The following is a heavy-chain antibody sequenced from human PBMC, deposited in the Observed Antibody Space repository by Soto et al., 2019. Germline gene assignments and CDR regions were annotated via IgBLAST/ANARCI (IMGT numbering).Heavy chain of an antibody. J-gene: IGHJ4*02. Sequence: QITLKESGPTLVKPTQTLTLTCTFSGFSLSTSGVGVGWIRQPPGKALEWLALIYWDDDKRYSPSLKSRLTITKDTSKNQMVLTMTNMDPVDTATYYCAPRHRGGYGDYFDYWGQGTLVTVSS. D-gene: IGHD3-10*01. V-gene: IGHV2-5*02. CDR3: APRHRGGYGDYFDY. CDR2: IYWDDDK. CDR1: GFSLSTSGVG.